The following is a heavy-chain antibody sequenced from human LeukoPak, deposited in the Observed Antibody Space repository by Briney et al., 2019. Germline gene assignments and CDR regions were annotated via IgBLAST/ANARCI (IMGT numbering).Heavy chain of an antibody. D-gene: IGHD1-26*01. V-gene: IGHV5-51*01. J-gene: IGHJ4*02. CDR2: IYPGDSDA. Sequence: GESLTISCKGSGYSSTSYWIGWVRPMPGKGLEWMGIIYPGDSDARYSPSFQGQVTISADKSISTAYLQWSSLKASDTAMYYCARRRDLYSGSYYPFDYWGQGTLVTVSS. CDR1: GYSSTSYW. CDR3: ARRRDLYSGSYYPFDY.